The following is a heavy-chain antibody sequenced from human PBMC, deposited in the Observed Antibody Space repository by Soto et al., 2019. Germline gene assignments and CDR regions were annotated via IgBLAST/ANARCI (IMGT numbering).Heavy chain of an antibody. J-gene: IGHJ6*02. V-gene: IGHV1-8*01. D-gene: IGHD3-3*01. CDR2: MSPNSGNT. CDR3: ARELDFWSGYTYYYYGMDV. Sequence: ASVKVSCKASGYTFTSYDINWVRQATGQGLEWMGWMSPNSGNTGYAQKFQGRVTMTRNTSISTAYMELSSLRSEDTAVYYCARELDFWSGYTYYYYGMDVWGQGTTVTVSS. CDR1: GYTFTSYD.